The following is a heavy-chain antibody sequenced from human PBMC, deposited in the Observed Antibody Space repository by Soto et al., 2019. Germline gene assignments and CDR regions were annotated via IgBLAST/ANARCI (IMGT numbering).Heavy chain of an antibody. V-gene: IGHV1-18*01. J-gene: IGHJ4*02. CDR3: ARGRYGDY. Sequence: QVHLVQSGAEVKKPGASVKVSCKGSGYAFTTYGITWVRQAPGQGLEWMGWISAHNGNTNYAQKLQGRVTVTRDTSPSTAYMELRSLGFDDTAVYYWARGRYGDYWGQGALVTVS. D-gene: IGHD1-1*01. CDR2: ISAHNGNT. CDR1: GYAFTTYG.